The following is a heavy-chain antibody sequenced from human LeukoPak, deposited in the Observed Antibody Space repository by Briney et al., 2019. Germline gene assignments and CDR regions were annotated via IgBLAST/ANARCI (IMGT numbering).Heavy chain of an antibody. CDR3: AGRRSSGWYAY. J-gene: IGHJ4*02. Sequence: PGGSLRLSCATSGFTVSSNYMSWVRQAPGKGLEWVSVIYDSGTTYYADSVKGRFLIFRDTSKNTVDLQMNNLRVEDTAVYYCAGRRSSGWYAYWGQGTLVTVSS. CDR1: GFTVSSNY. V-gene: IGHV3-53*01. CDR2: IYDSGTT. D-gene: IGHD6-19*01.